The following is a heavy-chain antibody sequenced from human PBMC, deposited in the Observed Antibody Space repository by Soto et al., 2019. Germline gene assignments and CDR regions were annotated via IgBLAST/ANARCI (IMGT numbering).Heavy chain of an antibody. Sequence: SVKVSCKASGGTLSSFAINWVRQAPGQGLEWMGGIIPLSATAEYAQRFQGRVTITADESTSTAYMEVSSLRRDDTAVYYCANSGRREYSCGYDHDCYNNLIDVWG. CDR2: IIPLSATA. D-gene: IGHD5-18*01. CDR1: GGTLSSFA. CDR3: ANSGRREYSCGYDHDCYNNLIDV. J-gene: IGHJ6*02. V-gene: IGHV1-69*13.